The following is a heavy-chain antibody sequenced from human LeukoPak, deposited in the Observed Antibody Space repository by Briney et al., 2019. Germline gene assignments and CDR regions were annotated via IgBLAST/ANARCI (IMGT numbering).Heavy chain of an antibody. CDR2: ISAYNGDT. Sequence: ASVTVSCKTSGFTFTNYGISWVRQAPGQGLEWMGWISAYNGDTKYAQKFQGRVTMTTDTSTSTAFMEVRSLRPDDSAVYYCARDPSNTSGWKTWFDPWGQGTLVTVSS. CDR3: ARDPSNTSGWKTWFDP. J-gene: IGHJ5*02. D-gene: IGHD6-19*01. V-gene: IGHV1-18*01. CDR1: GFTFTNYG.